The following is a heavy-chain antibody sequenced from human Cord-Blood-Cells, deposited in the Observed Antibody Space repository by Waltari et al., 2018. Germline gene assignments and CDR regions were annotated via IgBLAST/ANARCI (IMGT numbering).Heavy chain of an antibody. CDR3: ATFMEAYCSSTSCSFFDY. CDR2: ISWDGGST. V-gene: IGHV3-43*01. J-gene: IGHJ4*02. D-gene: IGHD2-2*01. CDR1: GFTFEDYT. Sequence: EVQLVESGGVVVQPGGSMRLSCAASGFTFEDYTMLWVRQDPGKGLEWVSLISWDGGSTYYADSVKGRFTISRDNSKNSLYLQMNSLRTEDTALYYCATFMEAYCSSTSCSFFDYWGQGTLVTVSS.